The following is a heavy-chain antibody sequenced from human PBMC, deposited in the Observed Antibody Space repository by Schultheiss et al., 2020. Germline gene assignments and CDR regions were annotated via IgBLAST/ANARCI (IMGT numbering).Heavy chain of an antibody. CDR3: ASYMTAVACFDY. CDR2: IYYSGNT. CDR1: GGSISSSGYY. J-gene: IGHJ4*02. Sequence: SQTLSLTCTVSGGSISSSGYYWSWIRQHPGKGLEWIGYIYYSGNTYYNPSLRSRVSISVDTSKNQFSLKLSSVTAADTGVYYCASYMTAVACFDYWGQGTLVTVSS. D-gene: IGHD4-23*01. V-gene: IGHV4-31*03.